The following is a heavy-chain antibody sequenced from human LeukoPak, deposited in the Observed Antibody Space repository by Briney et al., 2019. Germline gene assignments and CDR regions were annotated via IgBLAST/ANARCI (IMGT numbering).Heavy chain of an antibody. J-gene: IGHJ5*02. V-gene: IGHV4-4*07. CDR1: SGSLSSYY. Sequence: PSETLSLTCSVSSGSLSSYYWSWIRQPAGEGLEWIGRVYSSGTPYHSPSLKSRVTMSVDTSTKQVFLNVTSVTAADTAVYYCVREAMEVGVISWGPKQPKPSHVDTWGQGILVIVSS. D-gene: IGHD3-16*02. CDR2: VYSSGTP. CDR3: VREAMEVGVISWGPKQPKPSHVDT.